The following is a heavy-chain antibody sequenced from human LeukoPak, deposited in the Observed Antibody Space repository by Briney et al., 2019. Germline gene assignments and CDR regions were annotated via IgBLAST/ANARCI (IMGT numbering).Heavy chain of an antibody. CDR2: IYYSGST. CDR3: AREGYYDYFDY. CDR1: GGSISSSSYY. J-gene: IGHJ4*02. V-gene: IGHV4-39*02. Sequence: SETLSLTCTVSGGSISSSSYYWGWIRQPPGKGLEWIGSIYYSGSTYYNPSLKSRVTISVDTSKNQFSLKLSSVTAADTAVYYCAREGYYDYFDYWGQGTLVTVSS. D-gene: IGHD1-26*01.